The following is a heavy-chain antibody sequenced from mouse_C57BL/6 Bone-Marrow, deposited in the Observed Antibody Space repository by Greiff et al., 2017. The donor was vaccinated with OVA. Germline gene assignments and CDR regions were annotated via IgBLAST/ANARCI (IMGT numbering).Heavy chain of an antibody. D-gene: IGHD1-1*01. CDR1: GYTFTSYW. J-gene: IGHJ2*01. Sequence: QVQLQQPGAELVKPGASVKLSCKASGYTFTSYWMQWVKRRPGPGLEWIGEIDPSDSYTNSNQKLKGKAKLTVDTSSSTAYMQLSSLTSEDSAVYYCDRGDYYGSSWEFDYWGKGTTLTVSS. CDR3: DRGDYYGSSWEFDY. V-gene: IGHV1-50*01. CDR2: IDPSDSYT.